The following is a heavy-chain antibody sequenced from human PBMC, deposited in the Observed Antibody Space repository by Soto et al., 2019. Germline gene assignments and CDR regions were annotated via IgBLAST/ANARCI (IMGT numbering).Heavy chain of an antibody. CDR2: ISGSGGST. V-gene: IGHV3-23*01. CDR1: GFTFSSYA. CDR3: AKDGRQRRGNWFDP. J-gene: IGHJ5*02. Sequence: GGSLRLSCAASGFTFSSYAMSWVRQAPGKGLEWVSAISGSGGSTYYAESVKGRFTISRDNSKNTLYLQMNSLRAEDTAVYYCAKDGRQRRGNWFDPWGQGTLVTVSS. D-gene: IGHD6-25*01.